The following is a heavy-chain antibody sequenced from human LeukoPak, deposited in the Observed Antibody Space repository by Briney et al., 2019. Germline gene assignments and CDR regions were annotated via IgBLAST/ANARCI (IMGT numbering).Heavy chain of an antibody. CDR1: GESFSGYY. CDR3: ARVTCSGGSCESGSYYYYYMDV. J-gene: IGHJ6*03. D-gene: IGHD2-15*01. V-gene: IGHV4-34*01. Sequence: SETLSLTCTVYGESFSGYYWSWIRQPPGKGLEWIGEINHSGSTNYNSSLKSRVTILLDTSKNQFSLNLSSVTAADTAMYYCARVTCSGGSCESGSYYYYYMDVWGKGTTVTVSS. CDR2: INHSGST.